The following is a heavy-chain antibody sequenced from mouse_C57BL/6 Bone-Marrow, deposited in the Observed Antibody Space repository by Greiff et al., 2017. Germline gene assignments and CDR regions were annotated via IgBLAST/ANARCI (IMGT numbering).Heavy chain of an antibody. Sequence: QVQLQQSGAELVKPGASVKISCKASGYAFSSYWMNWVKQRPGKGLEWIGQIYPGDGDTNYNGKFKGKATLTADKSSSTAYMQLSSLTSEDSAVYFCAREECHDGYLDYWGQGTTLTVSS. D-gene: IGHD2-3*01. CDR2: IYPGDGDT. J-gene: IGHJ2*01. V-gene: IGHV1-80*01. CDR1: GYAFSSYW. CDR3: AREECHDGYLDY.